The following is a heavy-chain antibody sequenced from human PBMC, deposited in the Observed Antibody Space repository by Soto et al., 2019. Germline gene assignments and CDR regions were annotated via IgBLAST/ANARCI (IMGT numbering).Heavy chain of an antibody. CDR1: GFTFSSYA. CDR3: ATGTFNFDS. CDR2: ISGSGGST. V-gene: IGHV3-23*01. J-gene: IGHJ4*02. Sequence: GGSLRLSCAASGFTFSSYAMSWVRQAPGKGLEWVSSISGSGGSTYYADSVKGRFIISRDNSKSTLYLQMNSLRAEDTAVYYCATGTFNFDSWGQGTLVTVSA.